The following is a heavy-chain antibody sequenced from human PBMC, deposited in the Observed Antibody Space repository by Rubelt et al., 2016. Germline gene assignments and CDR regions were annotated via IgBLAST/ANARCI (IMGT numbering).Heavy chain of an antibody. D-gene: IGHD3-10*01. CDR1: GASISSSSYY. V-gene: IGHV4-39*01. Sequence: QVQLQESGPGVVKPSETLSLTCTVSGASISSSSYYWGWIRQPPGKGLEWNGSIYVSGSSYYNPSLKSRVTTSVDTSKNQFSLKLRSVTAADTAVYYCARHTRGSGSPAHDCWGQGMLVTVSS. J-gene: IGHJ4*02. CDR2: IYVSGSS. CDR3: ARHTRGSGSPAHDC.